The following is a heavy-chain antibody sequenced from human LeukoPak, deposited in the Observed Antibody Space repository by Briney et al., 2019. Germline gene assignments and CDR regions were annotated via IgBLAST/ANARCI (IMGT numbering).Heavy chain of an antibody. D-gene: IGHD2-21*02. Sequence: GGSLRLSCAASGFPFSTYWMHWVRHPPGKGLMWVSRISPDGSSRSYADSVKGRFIISRDNAKNTLSLQMNSLTAADTAVYYCARDGGLLPDNWGKETLVTVSS. CDR3: ARDGGLLPDN. CDR1: GFPFSTYW. V-gene: IGHV3-74*01. CDR2: ISPDGSSR. J-gene: IGHJ4*02.